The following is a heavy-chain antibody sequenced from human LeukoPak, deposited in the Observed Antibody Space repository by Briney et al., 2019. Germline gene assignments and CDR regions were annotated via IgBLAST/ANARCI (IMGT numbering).Heavy chain of an antibody. CDR1: GGSISSGGYS. D-gene: IGHD2-21*02. CDR3: ARDRGGRYCGGDCYSNWFDP. Sequence: SETLSLTCAVSGGSISSGGYSWSWIRQPPGKGLEWIGYIYHSGSTYYNPSLKSRVTISVDRSKNQFSLKLSSVTAADTAVYYCARDRGGRYCGGDCYSNWFDPWGQGTLVTVSS. J-gene: IGHJ5*02. V-gene: IGHV4-30-2*01. CDR2: IYHSGST.